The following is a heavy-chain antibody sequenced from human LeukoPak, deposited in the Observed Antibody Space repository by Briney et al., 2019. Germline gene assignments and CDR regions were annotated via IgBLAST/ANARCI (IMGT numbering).Heavy chain of an antibody. V-gene: IGHV4-59*08. D-gene: IGHD5-18*01. J-gene: IGHJ4*02. CDR3: ARHPVLATANFDY. Sequence: SETLSLTCTVSGGSISSYYWSWIRQPPGKGLEWIGYIYYSGSANYNPSLKSRVTISVDTSKNQFSLKLSSVTAADTAVYCARHPVLATANFDYWGQGTLVTVSS. CDR1: GGSISSYY. CDR2: IYYSGSA.